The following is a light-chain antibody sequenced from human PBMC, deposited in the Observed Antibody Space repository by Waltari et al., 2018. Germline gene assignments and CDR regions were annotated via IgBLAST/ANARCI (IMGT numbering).Light chain of an antibody. CDR3: QQRKSYPRT. Sequence: DILMTQSPSSLSASVGDNVTFTCRASQDIRDTLVWYQQKPGKAPKVLIYAASNLESGVPSRFSGSGSGTEFSLTINSLQAEDFAVYYCQQRKSYPRTFGQGTKVEIK. CDR2: AAS. J-gene: IGKJ1*01. CDR1: QDIRDT. V-gene: IGKV1-17*01.